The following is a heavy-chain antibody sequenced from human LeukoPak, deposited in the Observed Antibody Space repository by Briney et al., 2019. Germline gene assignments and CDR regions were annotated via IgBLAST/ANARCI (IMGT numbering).Heavy chain of an antibody. V-gene: IGHV5-51*01. Sequence: GESLKISCKGSGYSFTNFWIAWVRQMPGKGLEWMGIIYPGDSNTRYSPSFQGQVTISADKSISTAYLQWSSLKASDTAMYYCARSLVYQLSSGNWFDPWGQGTLVTVSS. CDR1: GYSFTNFW. J-gene: IGHJ5*02. D-gene: IGHD2-2*01. CDR2: IYPGDSNT. CDR3: ARSLVYQLSSGNWFDP.